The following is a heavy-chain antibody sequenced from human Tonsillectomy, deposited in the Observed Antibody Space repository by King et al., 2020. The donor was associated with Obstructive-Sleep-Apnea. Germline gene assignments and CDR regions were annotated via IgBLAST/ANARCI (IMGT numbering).Heavy chain of an antibody. J-gene: IGHJ4*02. V-gene: IGHV4-59*08. CDR3: ARHRESGSNRRYFDY. CDR1: GGSINNYY. D-gene: IGHD1-26*01. Sequence: VQLQESGPGLVKPSETLSLTCHVSGGSINNYYWSWIRQPPGEGLEWIGYIYYSGSTNYNSSLTSRVTISVDTSKNQFSLKLSSVTAADTALYYCARHRESGSNRRYFDYWGQGTLVTVSS. CDR2: IYYSGST.